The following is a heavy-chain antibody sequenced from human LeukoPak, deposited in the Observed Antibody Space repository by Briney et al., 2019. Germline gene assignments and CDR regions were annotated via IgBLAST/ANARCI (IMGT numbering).Heavy chain of an antibody. CDR3: ARGRYGPGGATVPFFDY. J-gene: IGHJ4*02. V-gene: IGHV1-69*05. CDR1: GGTFSSYA. D-gene: IGHD1-26*01. Sequence: SVKVSCKASGGTFSSYAISWVRQAPGKGLEWMGGIIPIFGTANYAQKFQGRVTITTDESTSTAYMELSSLRSEDTAVYYCARGRYGPGGATVPFFDYWGQGALVTVSS. CDR2: IIPIFGTA.